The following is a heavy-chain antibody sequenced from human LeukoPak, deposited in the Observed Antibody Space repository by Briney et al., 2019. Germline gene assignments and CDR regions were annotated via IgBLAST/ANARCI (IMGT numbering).Heavy chain of an antibody. CDR3: ATGVGKTGTSSFDP. J-gene: IGHJ5*02. V-gene: IGHV4-34*01. CDR2: INHSGST. CDR1: GGSFSGYY. Sequence: SETLSLTCAVYGGSFSGYYWSWIRQPPGKGLEWIGEINHSGSTNYNPSLKSRVTISVDTSKNQFSLKLSSVTAADTAVYYCATGVGKTGTSSFDPWGQGTPVTVSS. D-gene: IGHD1-7*01.